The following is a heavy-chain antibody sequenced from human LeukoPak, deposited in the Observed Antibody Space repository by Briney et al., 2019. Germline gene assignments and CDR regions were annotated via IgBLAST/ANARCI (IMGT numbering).Heavy chain of an antibody. CDR2: IYLSETT. Sequence: SETLSLTGTGSGGSISSYYWNWIRQPPGKGLEWIGYIYLSETTNYNPSLKSRVTMSVATSKNQFTLKLRSVTAADTAVYYCARDLGDRSRAYFAFDYWGQGTLVTVSS. CDR1: GGSISSYY. D-gene: IGHD3-16*01. V-gene: IGHV4-59*12. J-gene: IGHJ4*02. CDR3: ARDLGDRSRAYFAFDY.